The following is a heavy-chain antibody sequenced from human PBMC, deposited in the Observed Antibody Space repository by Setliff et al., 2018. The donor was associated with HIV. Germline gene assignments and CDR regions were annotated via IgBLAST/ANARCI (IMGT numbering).Heavy chain of an antibody. CDR2: ISSSGSYT. D-gene: IGHD2-15*01. Sequence: GGSLRLSCAASGFTVSSNYMSWVRQAPGKGLEWVSYISSSGSYTNYADSVKGRFTISRDNAKNSLYLQMSSLRADDTAVYYCVRQPCSGGSCYSRDFDYWGQGTLVTVSS. V-gene: IGHV3-11*03. CDR1: GFTVSSNY. CDR3: VRQPCSGGSCYSRDFDY. J-gene: IGHJ4*02.